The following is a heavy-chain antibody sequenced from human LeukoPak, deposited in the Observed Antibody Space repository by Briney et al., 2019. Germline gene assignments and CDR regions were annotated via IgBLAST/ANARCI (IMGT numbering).Heavy chain of an antibody. Sequence: ASVKVSCKASGYTFTSYYMYWVRQAPGQGHEWMGMINPSAGDTIYAQKFQGRVTMTRDTSTTTVYMELSSLRSEDTAVYYCAREIRYYYDSTSGYFDYWGRGTLVTVSS. V-gene: IGHV1-46*01. D-gene: IGHD3-22*01. CDR2: INPSAGDT. J-gene: IGHJ4*02. CDR1: GYTFTSYY. CDR3: AREIRYYYDSTSGYFDY.